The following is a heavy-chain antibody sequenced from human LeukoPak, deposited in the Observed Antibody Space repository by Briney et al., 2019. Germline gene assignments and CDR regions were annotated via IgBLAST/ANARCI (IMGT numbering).Heavy chain of an antibody. J-gene: IGHJ4*02. Sequence: GGSLRLSCAASGFTFSSYSMNWVRQAPGKGLEWVAFIRYDGSNKYYADSVKGRFTISRDNSKNTLYLQMNSLRAEDTAVYYCAKRGIQLWGEVTGFPDYWGQGTLVTVSS. CDR1: GFTFSSYS. CDR2: IRYDGSNK. CDR3: AKRGIQLWGEVTGFPDY. V-gene: IGHV3-30*02. D-gene: IGHD5-18*01.